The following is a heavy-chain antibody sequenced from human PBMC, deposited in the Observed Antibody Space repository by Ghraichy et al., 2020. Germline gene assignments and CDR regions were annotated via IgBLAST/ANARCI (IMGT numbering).Heavy chain of an antibody. Sequence: GGSLRLSCVASGFSFSGYYMSWIRQAPGMGLEWISYISDGGTTKYYLDSLKGRFTISRDNAKKSLYLQMDSLRTEDTAVYYCARVRGSGNFAFADSWGQGTPVIVSS. CDR2: ISDGGTTK. D-gene: IGHD3-10*01. J-gene: IGHJ4*02. CDR3: ARVRGSGNFAFADS. V-gene: IGHV3-11*01. CDR1: GFSFSGYY.